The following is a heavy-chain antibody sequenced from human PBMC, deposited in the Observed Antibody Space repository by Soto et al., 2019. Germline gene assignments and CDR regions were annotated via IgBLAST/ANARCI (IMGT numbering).Heavy chain of an antibody. CDR3: ARTTAVAGTPEFDY. CDR2: ISYDGSTK. J-gene: IGHJ4*02. CDR1: GFPFSSLS. Sequence: GGSLRLSCVASGFPFSSLSLHWVRQAPGKGLEWLALISYDGSTKYNADSVKGRFTISRENSNNTLYLQLSSLRPDDTAIYYCARTTAVAGTPEFDYWGQGALVTVSS. V-gene: IGHV3-30-3*01. D-gene: IGHD6-19*01.